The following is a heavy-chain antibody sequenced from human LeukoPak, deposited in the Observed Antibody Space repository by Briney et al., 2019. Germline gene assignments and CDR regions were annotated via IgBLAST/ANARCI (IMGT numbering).Heavy chain of an antibody. CDR2: IYYSGST. CDR1: GGSISSYY. CDR3: ARGSGSDFPSNLFDY. J-gene: IGHJ4*02. V-gene: IGHV4-59*01. Sequence: PSETLSLTCTVSGGSISSYYWSWIRQPPGKGLEWIGYIYYSGSTNYNPSLKSRVTISVDTSKNQFSLKLSSVTAADTAVYYFARGSGSDFPSNLFDYGGQGTLVTVSS. D-gene: IGHD1-26*01.